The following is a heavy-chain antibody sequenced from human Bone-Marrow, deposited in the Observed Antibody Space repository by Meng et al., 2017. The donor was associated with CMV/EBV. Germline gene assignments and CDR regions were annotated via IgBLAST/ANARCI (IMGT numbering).Heavy chain of an antibody. CDR2: INPSGGST. D-gene: IGHD2-21*01. CDR1: GYTFTSYY. CDR3: ARDRRPYCSGDCYSDFDL. J-gene: IGHJ4*02. Sequence: ASVKVSCKASGYTFTSYYMHWVRQAPGQGLEWMGIINPSGGSTSYAQRFQGRVTMTTDTSTSTAYMELRSLTSDDTAIYFCARDRRPYCSGDCYSDFDLWGQGTPVTVSS. V-gene: IGHV1-46*01.